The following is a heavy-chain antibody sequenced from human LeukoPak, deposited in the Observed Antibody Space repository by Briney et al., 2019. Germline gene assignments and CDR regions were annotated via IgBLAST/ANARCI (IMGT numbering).Heavy chain of an antibody. Sequence: GGSLRLSCAASGFTFSSYSMNWVRQAPGKGLEWVSSISSSSSYIYYADSVKGRFTISRDNSKNTLYLQMNSLRAEDTAVYYCAKLPRNYDFWSGYDYWGQGTLVTVSS. CDR1: GFTFSSYS. CDR2: ISSSSSYI. J-gene: IGHJ4*02. D-gene: IGHD3-3*01. V-gene: IGHV3-21*04. CDR3: AKLPRNYDFWSGYDY.